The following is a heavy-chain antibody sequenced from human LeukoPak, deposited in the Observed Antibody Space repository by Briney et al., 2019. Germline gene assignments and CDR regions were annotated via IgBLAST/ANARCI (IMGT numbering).Heavy chain of an antibody. D-gene: IGHD3-10*01. CDR3: ARGGRRGLWFGELPFDY. J-gene: IGHJ4*02. CDR2: IYYSGST. Sequence: PSETLSLTCTVSGGSISSYYWSWIRQPPGKGLEWIGYIYYSGSTNYNPSLKSRVTISVDTSKNQFSLKLSSVTAADTAVYYCARGGRRGLWFGELPFDYWGRGTLVTVSS. V-gene: IGHV4-59*01. CDR1: GGSISSYY.